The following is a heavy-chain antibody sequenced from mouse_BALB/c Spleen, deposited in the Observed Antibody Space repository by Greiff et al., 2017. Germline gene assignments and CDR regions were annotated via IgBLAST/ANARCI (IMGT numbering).Heavy chain of an antibody. CDR1: GYSITSDYA. D-gene: IGHD1-2*01. CDR2: ISYSGST. Sequence: EVQLQQSGPGLVKPSQSLSLTCTVTGYSITSDYAWNWIRQFPGNKLEWMGYISYSGSTSYNPSLKSRISITRDTSKNQFFLQLNSVTTEDTATYYCAVTTARGFAYWGQGTLVTVSA. J-gene: IGHJ3*01. V-gene: IGHV3-2*02. CDR3: AVTTARGFAY.